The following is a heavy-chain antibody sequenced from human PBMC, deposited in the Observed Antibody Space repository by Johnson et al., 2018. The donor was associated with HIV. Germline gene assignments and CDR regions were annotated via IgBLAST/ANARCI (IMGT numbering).Heavy chain of an antibody. J-gene: IGHJ3*02. D-gene: IGHD5-24*01. CDR2: IWYDGSNK. CDR3: AKPLGMATISDAFDI. CDR1: GFTFSYYG. Sequence: QEQLVESGGGVVQPRRSLRLSCAASGFTFSYYGMHWVRQAPGKGLEWVAVIWYDGSNKNYADSVKGRFTISRDNSKNTLYLQMNSLRAEDTAVYYCAKPLGMATISDAFDIWGQGTMVTVSS. V-gene: IGHV3-33*06.